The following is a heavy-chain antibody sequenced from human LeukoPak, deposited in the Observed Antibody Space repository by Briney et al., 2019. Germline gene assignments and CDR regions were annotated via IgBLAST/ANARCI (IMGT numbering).Heavy chain of an antibody. J-gene: IGHJ6*02. CDR1: GFTFSSYS. CDR3: ARDRGSITIFGVVTTYYYYYGMDV. Sequence: GGSLRLSCAASGFTFSSYSMNWVRQAPGKGLEWVSSISSSSSYIYYADSVKGRFTISRDNAKNSLYLQMNSLRAEDTAVYYCARDRGSITIFGVVTTYYYYYGMDVWGQGTTVTV. V-gene: IGHV3-21*01. CDR2: ISSSSSYI. D-gene: IGHD3-3*01.